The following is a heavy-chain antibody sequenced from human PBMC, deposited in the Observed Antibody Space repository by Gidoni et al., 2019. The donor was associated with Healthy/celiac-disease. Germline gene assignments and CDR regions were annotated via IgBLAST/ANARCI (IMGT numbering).Heavy chain of an antibody. J-gene: IGHJ4*02. Sequence: QLQLQESGPGLVKPSETLSLTCTVSGGSIRSSSYSGGWIRQPPGKGLEWIGSIYYCGRTYYTPSLKSRVTISVDTSKNQFSLKLSSVTAADTAVYYCARHKYYDFWSGPLPHYFDYWGQGTLVTVSS. CDR1: GGSIRSSSYS. V-gene: IGHV4-39*01. CDR2: IYYCGRT. D-gene: IGHD3-3*01. CDR3: ARHKYYDFWSGPLPHYFDY.